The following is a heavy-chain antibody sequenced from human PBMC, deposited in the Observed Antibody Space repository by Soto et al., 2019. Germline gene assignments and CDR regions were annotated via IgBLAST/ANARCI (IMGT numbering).Heavy chain of an antibody. Sequence: EVQLLESGGGLVQPGGSLRLSCAASGFTFSNYPMTWVRQAPGKGLEWVSAISGSGGTTYYADSVKGRFTISRDNSKNTLHQQTNSLRAEDTAIYYCAKESSGYTTGWQRYYFDYWGQGALVTVSS. CDR1: GFTFSNYP. CDR2: ISGSGGTT. D-gene: IGHD6-19*01. V-gene: IGHV3-23*01. J-gene: IGHJ4*02. CDR3: AKESSGYTTGWQRYYFDY.